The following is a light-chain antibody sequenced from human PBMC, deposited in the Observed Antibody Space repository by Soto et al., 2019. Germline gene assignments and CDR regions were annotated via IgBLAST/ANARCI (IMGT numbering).Light chain of an antibody. Sequence: QSVLTQPASVSGSPGPSITISCTGTSSDIGGYDFVSWYQQHPAKAPRLIISEVTNRPSGVSNRFSGSKSGNTASLTISVLQVEDEADYFCRSFTSRDTLVFGGGTKLTVL. V-gene: IGLV2-14*01. CDR1: SSDIGGYDF. CDR3: RSFTSRDTLV. J-gene: IGLJ3*02. CDR2: EVT.